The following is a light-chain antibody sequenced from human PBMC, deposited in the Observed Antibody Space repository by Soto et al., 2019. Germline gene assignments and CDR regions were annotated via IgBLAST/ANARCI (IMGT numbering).Light chain of an antibody. J-gene: IGLJ2*01. CDR2: DVS. Sequence: ALTQPASVSGSPGQSITISCTGTSSDVGGYNYVSWYQQHPGKAPKLMIYDVSNRPSEISNRFSGSKSGNTASLTISGLQAEDEADYYCSSYTSGSTRLVFGGGTKLTVL. V-gene: IGLV2-14*01. CDR1: SSDVGGYNY. CDR3: SSYTSGSTRLV.